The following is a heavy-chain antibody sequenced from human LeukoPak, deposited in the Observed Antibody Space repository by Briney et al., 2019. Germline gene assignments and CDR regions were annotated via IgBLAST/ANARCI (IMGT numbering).Heavy chain of an antibody. CDR2: INPNTGGT. Sequence: ASVKVSCKASGYTFTDYYIHWVRQAPGQGPAWMGWINPNTGGTIYALKFQGRVTVTRDTSISTVSMDLSRLSSDDTAVYYCARDFRRGGSMEYFQHWGQGTLVTVSS. J-gene: IGHJ1*01. CDR3: ARDFRRGGSMEYFQH. D-gene: IGHD2-15*01. V-gene: IGHV1-2*02. CDR1: GYTFTDYY.